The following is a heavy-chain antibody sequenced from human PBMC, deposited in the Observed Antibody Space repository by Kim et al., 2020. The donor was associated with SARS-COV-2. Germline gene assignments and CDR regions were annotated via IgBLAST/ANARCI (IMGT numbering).Heavy chain of an antibody. CDR2: ISSSSSTI. D-gene: IGHD6-13*01. CDR1: GFTFSSYS. V-gene: IGHV3-48*04. Sequence: GGSLRLSCAASGFTFSSYSMNWVRQAPGKGLEWVSYISSSSSTIYYADSVKGRFTISRDNAKNSLYLQMNSLRAEDTAVYYCARDEEQQLVFFWGHWGQGTLVTVSS. J-gene: IGHJ4*02. CDR3: ARDEEQQLVFFWGH.